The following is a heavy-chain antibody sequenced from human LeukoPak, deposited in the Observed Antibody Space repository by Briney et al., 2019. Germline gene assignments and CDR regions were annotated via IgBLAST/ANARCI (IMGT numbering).Heavy chain of an antibody. CDR1: GTSISSGYF. V-gene: IGHV4-38-2*02. J-gene: IGHJ4*02. D-gene: IGHD1-26*01. CDR2: IYHSGTT. Sequence: SETLSLTCTVSGTSISSGYFWGWIRQPPGKGLEWIGTIYHSGTTYYNPSLQSRVTISLDTSKNQFSLKLSSVTAADTAVYYCARVVEWELLGAYFDYWGQGTLVTVSS. CDR3: ARVVEWELLGAYFDY.